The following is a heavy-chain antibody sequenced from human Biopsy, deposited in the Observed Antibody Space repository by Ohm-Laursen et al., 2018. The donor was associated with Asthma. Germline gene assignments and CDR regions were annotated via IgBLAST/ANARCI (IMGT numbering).Heavy chain of an antibody. D-gene: IGHD1-7*01. J-gene: IGHJ6*02. CDR1: GGTFSSYA. V-gene: IGHV1-69*13. Sequence: EASVKVSCKASGGTFSSYAISWVRQAPGQGLEWMGGIIPIFGTTNYAQKFQGRVTITADESTSTAYMGLSSLRSEDTAVYYCARDPHNSYLASLRTKFNYYYYGMDVWGQGTTVTVSS. CDR3: ARDPHNSYLASLRTKFNYYYYGMDV. CDR2: IIPIFGTT.